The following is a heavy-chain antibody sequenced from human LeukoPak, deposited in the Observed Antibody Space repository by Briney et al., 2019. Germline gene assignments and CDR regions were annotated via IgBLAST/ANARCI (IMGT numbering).Heavy chain of an antibody. CDR1: GGSFTGYY. Sequence: LKPSETLSLTCAVYGGSFTGYYWSWIRQPPGKGLEWIGEINHSGSTNYNPSLKSRVTISVDTSKNQVSLKLSSVTAADTAVYYCARGPTRSGYYYPFDYWGQGTLVTVSS. J-gene: IGHJ4*02. CDR3: ARGPTRSGYYYPFDY. D-gene: IGHD3-22*01. CDR2: INHSGST. V-gene: IGHV4-34*01.